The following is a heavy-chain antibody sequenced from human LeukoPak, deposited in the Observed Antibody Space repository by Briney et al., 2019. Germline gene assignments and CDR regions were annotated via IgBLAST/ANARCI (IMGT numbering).Heavy chain of an antibody. CDR2: ISDPHSGSET. CDR3: AKSPYNLGTTLDY. J-gene: IGHJ4*02. Sequence: GGSLRLSCAASGFTFSSYTMNWVRQALGQGLEWGSTISDPHSGSETHYADSVKGRFTISRDNSKNTLYLQVNSLRAEDTAVYYCAKSPYNLGTTLDYWGQGTLVTVSS. D-gene: IGHD3-16*01. CDR1: GFTFSSYT. V-gene: IGHV3-23*01.